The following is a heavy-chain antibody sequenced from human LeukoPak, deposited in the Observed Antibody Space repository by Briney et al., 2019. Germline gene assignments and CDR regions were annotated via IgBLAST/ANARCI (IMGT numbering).Heavy chain of an antibody. CDR1: GYSISSGYY. V-gene: IGHV4-38-2*01. J-gene: IGHJ4*01. CDR2: IYHSGST. Sequence: SETLSLTCAVSGYSISSGYYWGCIRQPPGKGLEWIGSIYHSGSTYYNPSLKSRVTISVDTSKNQFSLKLSSVTAADTAVYYCASLRTRTRTTVYFDYWGQATLVTVSS. CDR3: ASLRTRTRTTVYFDY. D-gene: IGHD4-11*01.